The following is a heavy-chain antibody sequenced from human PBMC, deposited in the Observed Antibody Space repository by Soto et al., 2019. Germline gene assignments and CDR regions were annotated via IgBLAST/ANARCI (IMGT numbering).Heavy chain of an antibody. Sequence: PGGSLRLSCAASGFTFSDYYMSWIRQAPGKGLEWVSAISYGGGTTYYADSVKGRFTISRDNSKNTLYLQMNSLRAEDTAVYYCAKNPGYYYDSTGYYFDYWGQGTLVTVSS. CDR2: ISYGGGTT. J-gene: IGHJ4*02. CDR3: AKNPGYYYDSTGYYFDY. V-gene: IGHV3-23*01. D-gene: IGHD3-22*01. CDR1: GFTFSDYY.